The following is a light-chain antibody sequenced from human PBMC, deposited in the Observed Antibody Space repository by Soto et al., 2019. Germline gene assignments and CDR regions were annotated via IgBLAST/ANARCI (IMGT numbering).Light chain of an antibody. CDR1: NIGRKN. Sequence: SYELTQTLSVSVALGQTARLTCGGNNIGRKNVNWYHQKPGQAPVRVIFGGTDRPSGIPERFSGSNSGNTATLTITRAEAGDEGDYYCQVWDSSAVIFGGGTKVTVL. CDR2: GGT. J-gene: IGLJ2*01. CDR3: QVWDSSAVI. V-gene: IGLV3-9*01.